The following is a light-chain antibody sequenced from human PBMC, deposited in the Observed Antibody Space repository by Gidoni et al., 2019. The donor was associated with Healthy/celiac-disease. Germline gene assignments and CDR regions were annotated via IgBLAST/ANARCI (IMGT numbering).Light chain of an antibody. V-gene: IGKV3-15*01. CDR1: QSVSSN. J-gene: IGKJ2*04. CDR2: GAS. Sequence: EIVMTQSPATLSVSPGERATLACRASQSVSSNLAWYQQKPGQAPSLLIYGASTRATGIPARFSCSGSGTEFTLTLSSLQSEAFAVSSCQQYNNCRLMCSFGQXTKLEIK. CDR3: QQYNNCRLMCS.